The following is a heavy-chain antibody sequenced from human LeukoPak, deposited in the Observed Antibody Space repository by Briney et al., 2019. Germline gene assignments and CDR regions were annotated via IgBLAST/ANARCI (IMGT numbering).Heavy chain of an antibody. Sequence: EASVKVSCKASGYTFTSYGISWVRQAPGQGLEWMGWTSAYNGNTNYAQKLQGRVTITADESTSTAYMELSSLRSEDTAVYYCARAEPPFGTTGTTPWFDPWGQGTLVTVSS. CDR2: TSAYNGNT. CDR3: ARAEPPFGTTGTTPWFDP. D-gene: IGHD1-1*01. J-gene: IGHJ5*02. CDR1: GYTFTSYG. V-gene: IGHV1-18*01.